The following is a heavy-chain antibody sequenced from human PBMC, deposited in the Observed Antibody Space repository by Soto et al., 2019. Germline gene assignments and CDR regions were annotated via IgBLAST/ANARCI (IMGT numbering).Heavy chain of an antibody. CDR3: ARARWFDP. Sequence: SETLSLTCAVYGGSFSGYYWSWIRQPPGKGLEWIGEINHSGSTNYNPSLKSRVTISVDTSKNQFSLKLSSVTAADTAVYYCARARWFDPWGQGTLVTVSS. CDR1: GGSFSGYY. V-gene: IGHV4-34*01. CDR2: INHSGST. J-gene: IGHJ5*02.